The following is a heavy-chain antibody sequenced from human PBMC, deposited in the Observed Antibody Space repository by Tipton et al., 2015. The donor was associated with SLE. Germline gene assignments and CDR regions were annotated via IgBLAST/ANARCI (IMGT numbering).Heavy chain of an antibody. D-gene: IGHD4-17*01. CDR2: IYYSGCT. Sequence: TLSLTCTVSGGSLSSGCYYWSRIRQHPGKGLEWIGYIYYSGCTYYNPSLKSRVTISADTTKNQLSLNLSSVIAADTAVYYCAGCQGSTVTTNCYFDLWGRGTPVTVSS. CDR1: GGSLSSGCYY. CDR3: AGCQGSTVTTNCYFDL. V-gene: IGHV4-31*03. J-gene: IGHJ2*01.